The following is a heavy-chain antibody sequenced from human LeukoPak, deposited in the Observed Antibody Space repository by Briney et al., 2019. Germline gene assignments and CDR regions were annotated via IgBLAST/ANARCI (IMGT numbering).Heavy chain of an antibody. CDR3: ARRGDGGRAFDI. CDR2: IYSGGPT. J-gene: IGHJ3*02. V-gene: IGHV3-66*01. D-gene: IGHD2-21*02. Sequence: PGGSLRLSCAASGFTFSSYAMSWVRQAPGKGLEWVSVIYSGGPTYYADSVKGRGTISRDNSENTVYLQMNSLRVEDTAMCYCARRGDGGRAFDIWGQGTMVTVSS. CDR1: GFTFSSYA.